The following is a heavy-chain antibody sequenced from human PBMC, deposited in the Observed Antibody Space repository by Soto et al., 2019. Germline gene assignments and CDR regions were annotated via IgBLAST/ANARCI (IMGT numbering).Heavy chain of an antibody. D-gene: IGHD2-2*01. V-gene: IGHV4-39*01. CDR2: IYYSGST. CDR1: GGSISSSSYY. CDR3: ARGLVGCSSTSCYQWFDP. J-gene: IGHJ5*02. Sequence: PSETLSLTCTVSGGSISSSSYYWGWIRQPPGKGLEWIGSIYYSGSTYYNPSLKSRVTISVDTSKNQFSLKPSSVTAADTAVYYCARGLVGCSSTSCYQWFDPWGQGTQVTVSS.